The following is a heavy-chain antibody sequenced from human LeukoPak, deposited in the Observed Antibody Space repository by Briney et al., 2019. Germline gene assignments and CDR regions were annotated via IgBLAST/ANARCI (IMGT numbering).Heavy chain of an antibody. Sequence: PSETLSLTCTVSGGSISSGDYFWSWIRQPPGKGLEWIGYTYYSGSTYYNSSLKSRVTISIDTSKNQFSLKLSSVTAADTAVYYCAREKCSGGICYSGFDCWGQGTLVTVSS. CDR1: GGSISSGDYF. D-gene: IGHD2-15*01. V-gene: IGHV4-30-4*01. CDR2: TYYSGST. CDR3: AREKCSGGICYSGFDC. J-gene: IGHJ4*02.